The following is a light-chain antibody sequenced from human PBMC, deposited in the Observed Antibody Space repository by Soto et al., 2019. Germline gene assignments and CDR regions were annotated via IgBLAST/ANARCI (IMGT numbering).Light chain of an antibody. V-gene: IGKV1-6*01. Sequence: AIQMTQSPSSLSASVGDRVTISCRASQGISDELGWYQQKPGKAPMLLIYAASSLQSGVPSRFRGSGSGTDFILTISSLQPEDFATYYCLQDYNYPWTFGQGTKVEIK. J-gene: IGKJ1*01. CDR2: AAS. CDR1: QGISDE. CDR3: LQDYNYPWT.